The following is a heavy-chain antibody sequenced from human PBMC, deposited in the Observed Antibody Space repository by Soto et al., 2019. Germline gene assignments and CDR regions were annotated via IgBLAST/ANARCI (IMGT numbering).Heavy chain of an antibody. V-gene: IGHV3-23*01. D-gene: IGHD3-10*01. CDR3: AKIRITMVRGVIAPDY. CDR1: GFTFSSYA. J-gene: IGHJ4*02. Sequence: EVQLLESGGGLVQPGGSLRLSCAASGFTFSSYAMSWVRQAPGKGLEWVSAISGSGGSTYYADSVKGRFTISRDNSKNTLYLQMNSLRAEDTAVYYCAKIRITMVRGVIAPDYWGQGTLVTVSS. CDR2: ISGSGGST.